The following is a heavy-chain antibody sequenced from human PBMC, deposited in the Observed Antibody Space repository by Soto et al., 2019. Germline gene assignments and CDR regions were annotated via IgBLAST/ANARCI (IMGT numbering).Heavy chain of an antibody. CDR1: GYSFTSYW. D-gene: IGHD2-2*02. V-gene: IGHV5-51*01. Sequence: PCEALKIALQGSGYSFTSYWIGLVRQLPGKGLGWRGIIDPGESDTRYSPSFQGPVTTSADKSISTAYLQWSSLKASDTAMYYCARGGDIVVVPAAIPLNAYYYGMDVWGQGTTVTVSS. J-gene: IGHJ6*02. CDR3: ARGGDIVVVPAAIPLNAYYYGMDV. CDR2: IDPGESDT.